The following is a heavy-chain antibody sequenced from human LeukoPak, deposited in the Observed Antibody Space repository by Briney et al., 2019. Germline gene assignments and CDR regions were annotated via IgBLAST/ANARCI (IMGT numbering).Heavy chain of an antibody. CDR3: AKSPGGATLNYFDY. V-gene: IGHV3-23*01. J-gene: IGHJ4*02. CDR1: GFTFSSYA. Sequence: GGSLRLSCAASGFTFSSYAMSWVRQAPGKGLEWVSAISGSGGSTYYADSVKGRFTISRDNAKNSLYLQMNSLRAEDTALYYCAKSPGGATLNYFDYWGQGTLVTVSS. D-gene: IGHD1-26*01. CDR2: ISGSGGST.